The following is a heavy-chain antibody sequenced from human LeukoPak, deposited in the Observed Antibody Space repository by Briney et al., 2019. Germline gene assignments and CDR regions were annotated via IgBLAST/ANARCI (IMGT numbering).Heavy chain of an antibody. CDR1: GGSISTSAYY. J-gene: IGHJ3*02. CDR2: IYYSGNT. Sequence: SSETLSLTCIVSGGSISTSAYYWGWIRQPPGEGLQWIGSIYYSGNTYYNSSLKSRVTISVDTSKNQFSLKLSSVTAADTAVYYCARVHLYIEMAGSFDIWGQGTMVTVSS. V-gene: IGHV4-39*07. CDR3: ARVHLYIEMAGSFDI. D-gene: IGHD5-24*01.